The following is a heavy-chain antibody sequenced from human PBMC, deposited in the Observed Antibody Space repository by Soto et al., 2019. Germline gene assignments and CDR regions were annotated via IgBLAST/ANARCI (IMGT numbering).Heavy chain of an antibody. Sequence: QVQLVESGGGVFQPGRSLRLSCAASGFTFSSYAMHWVRQAPGKGLEWVAVISYDGSNKHYADSVKGRFTIFRDNSKNTLNLQPNSLRAEDTAVYYCERDWGSGWTAPSGYWGQGTMGTVSS. CDR2: ISYDGSNK. J-gene: IGHJ4*02. D-gene: IGHD6-19*01. V-gene: IGHV3-30-3*01. CDR1: GFTFSSYA. CDR3: ERDWGSGWTAPSGY.